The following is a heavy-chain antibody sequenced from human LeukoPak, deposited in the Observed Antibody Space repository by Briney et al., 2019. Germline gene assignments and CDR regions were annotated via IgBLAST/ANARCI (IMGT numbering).Heavy chain of an antibody. J-gene: IGHJ3*02. CDR2: MYNNGST. CDR1: GASISGYY. Sequence: SETLSLTCTVSGASISGYYWSWIWLPAGKGLEWIGRMYNNGSTNCNPSLKSRVSMSVDTSKNQFSLKLSSVTAADTAVYYCLGYCSSTSCSRNAFDIWGQGTMVTVSS. D-gene: IGHD2-2*01. CDR3: LGYCSSTSCSRNAFDI. V-gene: IGHV4-4*07.